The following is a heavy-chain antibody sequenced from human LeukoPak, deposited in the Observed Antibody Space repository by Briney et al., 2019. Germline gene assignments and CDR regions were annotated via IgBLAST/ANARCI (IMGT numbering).Heavy chain of an antibody. J-gene: IGHJ4*02. CDR3: AVINAYYYDSSGYYLDY. V-gene: IGHV1-18*01. D-gene: IGHD3-22*01. CDR1: GYTFTSYG. Sequence: ASVKVSCKASGYTFTSYGISWVRQAPGQGLEWMGWISAYNGNTNYAQNLQGRVTMTTDTSTSTAYMELRSLRSDDTAVYYCAVINAYYYDSSGYYLDYWGQGTLVTVSS. CDR2: ISAYNGNT.